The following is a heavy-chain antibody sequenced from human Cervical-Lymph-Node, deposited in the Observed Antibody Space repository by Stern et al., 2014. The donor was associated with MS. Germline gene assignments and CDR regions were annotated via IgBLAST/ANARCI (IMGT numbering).Heavy chain of an antibody. V-gene: IGHV1-2*06. CDR2: INPKTGVT. J-gene: IGHJ1*01. CDR3: ARDSVVEDLDS. Sequence: VQLVQSGAEMKKPGVSVRVSCKTSGYTFTGYYVHWVRQAPGQGLEWMGRINPKTGVTNSVPTFQVRGTMTRDTSINTAYLELSELTSDDTAVYFCARDSVVEDLDSWGQGTLVIVSS. D-gene: IGHD2-15*01. CDR1: GYTFTGYY.